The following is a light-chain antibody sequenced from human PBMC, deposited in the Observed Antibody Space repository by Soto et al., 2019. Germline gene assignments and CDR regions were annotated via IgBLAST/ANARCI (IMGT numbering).Light chain of an antibody. CDR2: GAF. V-gene: IGKV3D-20*02. CDR1: QSVVSSF. CDR3: QQRSNWPRT. Sequence: IVLTQSPDTLSLSPGERATLSCRASQSVVSSFLAWFQQRPGQAPRLLIYGAFNRATGIPDRFSGSGSGTDFTLTINRLEPEDFAVYYCQQRSNWPRTFGQGTRLEIK. J-gene: IGKJ5*01.